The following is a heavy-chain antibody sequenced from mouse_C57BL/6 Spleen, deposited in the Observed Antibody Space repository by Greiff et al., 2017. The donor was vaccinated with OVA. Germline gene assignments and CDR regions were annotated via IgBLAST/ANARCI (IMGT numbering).Heavy chain of an antibody. J-gene: IGHJ3*01. V-gene: IGHV2-2*01. CDR3: ASKLFFAY. CDR2: IWSGGST. CDR1: GFSLTSYG. Sequence: VQRVESGPGLVQPSQSLSITCTVSGFSLTSYGVHWVRQSPGKGLEWLGVIWSGGSTDYNAAFISRLSISKDNSKSQVFFKMNSLQADDTAIYYCASKLFFAYWGQGTLVTVSA.